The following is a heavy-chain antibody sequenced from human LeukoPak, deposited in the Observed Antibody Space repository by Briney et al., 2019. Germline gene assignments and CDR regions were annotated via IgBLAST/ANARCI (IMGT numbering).Heavy chain of an antibody. CDR2: IKRKTDDGTT. CDR1: GFTFSDYY. Sequence: GGSLRLSCAASGFTFSDYYMSWIRQAPGKGLEWVGRIKRKTDDGTTDYAAPVKGRFTISRDDSKNTLYLQMNSLKTEDTAVYYCTTDEYSNYDLVYWGQGTLVTVSS. CDR3: TTDEYSNYDLVY. J-gene: IGHJ4*02. V-gene: IGHV3-15*01. D-gene: IGHD4-11*01.